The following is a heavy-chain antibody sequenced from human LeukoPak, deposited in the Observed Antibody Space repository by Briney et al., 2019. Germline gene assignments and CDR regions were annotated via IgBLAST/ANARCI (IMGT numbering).Heavy chain of an antibody. D-gene: IGHD5-24*01. Sequence: SVKVSCKASGGTYSSYAISWVRQAPGQGLEWMGRIIPILGIANYAQKFQGRVTITADKSTSTAYMELSSLRSEDTAVYYCARDRGDGYNKVGYWGQGTLVTVSS. CDR1: GGTYSSYA. CDR2: IIPILGIA. CDR3: ARDRGDGYNKVGY. J-gene: IGHJ4*02. V-gene: IGHV1-69*04.